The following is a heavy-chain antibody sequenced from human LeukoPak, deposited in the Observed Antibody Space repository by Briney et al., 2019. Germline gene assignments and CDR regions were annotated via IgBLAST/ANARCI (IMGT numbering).Heavy chain of an antibody. D-gene: IGHD3-10*01. CDR3: ARSRGDYYVSGGGDY. V-gene: IGHV4-30-4*08. J-gene: IGHJ4*02. CDR2: IYYSGST. CDR1: GGSISSGDYY. Sequence: SETLSLTCTVSGGSISSGDYYWSWIRQPPGKGLEWIGYIYYSGSTYYNPSLKSRVTISVDTSKNQFSLKLSSVTAADTAVYYCARSRGDYYVSGGGDYWGQGTLVTVAS.